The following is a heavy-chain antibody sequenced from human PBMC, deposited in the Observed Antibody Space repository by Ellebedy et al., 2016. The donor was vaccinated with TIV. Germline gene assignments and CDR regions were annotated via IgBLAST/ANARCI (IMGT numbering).Heavy chain of an antibody. CDR3: ASRSHFYYYFAMDV. CDR1: GYSFTTYT. V-gene: IGHV1-3*01. CDR2: INPGNGNT. J-gene: IGHJ6*02. Sequence: ASVKVSCXASGYSFTTYTMHWVRQAPGQRLEWMGWINPGNGNTKYSEKFQGRVTITRDTSARTAYMELSSLTSEDTAVYYCASRSHFYYYFAMDVWGQGTAVTVSS.